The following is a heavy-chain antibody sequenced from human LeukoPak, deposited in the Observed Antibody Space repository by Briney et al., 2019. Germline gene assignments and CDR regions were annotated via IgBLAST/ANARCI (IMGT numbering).Heavy chain of an antibody. Sequence: GGSLRLSCAGSGFIYSSYAMSWVRQAPGKGLEWVSTISHSGGSTYYADSVKGRFTISRDNSKNTLYLQMSSLRVEDTAVYFCARGMIGRHYYGMDVWGQGTTVTVSS. D-gene: IGHD3-16*01. CDR2: ISHSGGST. V-gene: IGHV3-23*01. CDR3: ARGMIGRHYYGMDV. J-gene: IGHJ6*02. CDR1: GFIYSSYA.